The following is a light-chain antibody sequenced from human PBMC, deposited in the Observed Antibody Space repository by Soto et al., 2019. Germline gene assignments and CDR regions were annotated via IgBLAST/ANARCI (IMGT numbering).Light chain of an antibody. CDR2: EVN. CDR1: SSDVGGYNY. V-gene: IGLV2-8*01. J-gene: IGLJ1*01. CDR3: SSYAGSNNYV. Sequence: QSVLTQPPSASGSPGQSVTISCTGTSSDVGGYNYVSWYQQHPGKAPKLMIYEVNKRPSGVPDRFSGYKSGNTASLTVSGLQAEDEADYYCSSYAGSNNYVFGTGTKLTVL.